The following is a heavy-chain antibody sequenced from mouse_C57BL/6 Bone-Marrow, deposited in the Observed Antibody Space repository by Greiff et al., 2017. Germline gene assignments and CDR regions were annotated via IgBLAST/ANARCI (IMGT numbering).Heavy chain of an antibody. CDR3: TTVISAWFAY. D-gene: IGHD2-4*01. Sequence: VQLQQSGAELVRPGASVKLSCTASGFNIKDDYMHWVKQRPEQGLEWIGWIDPENGDTEYASKFQGKATITADTSSNTAYLQLSSLTSEDTAVYYCTTVISAWFAYWGQETLVTVSA. CDR1: GFNIKDDY. V-gene: IGHV14-4*01. CDR2: IDPENGDT. J-gene: IGHJ3*01.